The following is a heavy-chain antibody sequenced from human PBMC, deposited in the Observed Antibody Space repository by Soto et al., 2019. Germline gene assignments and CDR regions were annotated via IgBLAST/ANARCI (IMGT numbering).Heavy chain of an antibody. D-gene: IGHD1-26*01. CDR2: ISYDGSDK. J-gene: IGHJ6*02. Sequence: QVQLVESGGGVVQPGRSLRLSCAASGFTYSDFALHWVRQAPGKGLEWVAFISYDGSDKYYTDSVKGRFAISRNNSKDTLDMQMNSLRPEDTAGYYCARRAHHSYYAIDDWGQGTTVTGSS. CDR3: ARRAHHSYYAIDD. V-gene: IGHV3-30*09. CDR1: GFTYSDFA.